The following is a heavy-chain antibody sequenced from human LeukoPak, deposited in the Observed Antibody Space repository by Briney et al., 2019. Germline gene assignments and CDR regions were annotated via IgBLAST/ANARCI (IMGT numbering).Heavy chain of an antibody. CDR3: ARYSYYDSSGHH. V-gene: IGHV4-38-2*02. CDR2: IYHSGGT. Sequence: SETLSLTCTVSGYSISSGYYWGWIRQPPGKGLEWIGSIYHSGGTYYNPSLKSRVTISVDTSKNQFSLKLSSVTAADTAVYYCARYSYYDSSGHHWGQGTLVTVSS. CDR1: GYSISSGYY. D-gene: IGHD3-22*01. J-gene: IGHJ4*02.